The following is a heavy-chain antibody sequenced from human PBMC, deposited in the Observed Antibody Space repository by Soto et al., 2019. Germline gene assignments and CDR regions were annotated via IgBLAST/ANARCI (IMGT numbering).Heavy chain of an antibody. J-gene: IGHJ5*02. CDR2: IYYTGNT. CDR3: ARVPASRYGNWFDP. D-gene: IGHD6-13*01. CDR1: GGSISSYY. Sequence: QVQLRESGPGLVKPSETLSLTCTVSGGSISSYYWGWIRQPPGKGLEWIGYIYYTGNTNYNPSLTSRVTXXLXTXXNQFSLKLTSVTAADTAVYYCARVPASRYGNWFDPWGQGTLVTVSS. V-gene: IGHV4-59*01.